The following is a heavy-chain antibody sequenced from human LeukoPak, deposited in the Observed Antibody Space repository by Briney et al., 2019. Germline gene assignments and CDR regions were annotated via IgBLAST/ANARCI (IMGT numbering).Heavy chain of an antibody. D-gene: IGHD4-23*01. Sequence: ASVKVSCKASGYTFTSYGISWVRQAPGQGLEWVGWISAYNRDTNYAQKVQGRVTMTTDTSTTTADMELRSLRSDDTAVYYCARDTSGGPYFDYWGQGTLVTVAS. CDR3: ARDTSGGPYFDY. J-gene: IGHJ4*02. V-gene: IGHV1-18*01. CDR1: GYTFTSYG. CDR2: ISAYNRDT.